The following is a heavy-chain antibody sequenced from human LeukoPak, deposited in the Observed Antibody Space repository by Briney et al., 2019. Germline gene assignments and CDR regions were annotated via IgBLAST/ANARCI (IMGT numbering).Heavy chain of an antibody. V-gene: IGHV3-73*01. CDR2: IRSKANSYAT. D-gene: IGHD3-22*01. CDR1: GFTFSGSA. CDR3: AREGEGSSGYYHYFDY. Sequence: GGSLRLSCAASGFTFSGSAMHWVRQASGKGLEWVGRIRSKANSYATAYAASVKGRFTISRDDSKNTAYLQMNSLKTEDTAVYYCAREGEGSSGYYHYFDYWGQGTLVTVSS. J-gene: IGHJ4*02.